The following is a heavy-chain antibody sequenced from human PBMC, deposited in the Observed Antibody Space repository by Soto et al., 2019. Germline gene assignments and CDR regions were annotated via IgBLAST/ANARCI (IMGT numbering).Heavy chain of an antibody. Sequence: SETLSLTCAVYGGSFSDYYWKVDPPAPREGLEWIGEMNHSGSTNYNPSLKSRDPISLDTSKNQFSLMLSSVTAADTAVSYCVGYCSGGSCYTDAFDIWGQGTMVTVSS. CDR1: GGSFSDYY. V-gene: IGHV4-34*01. J-gene: IGHJ3*02. CDR3: VGYCSGGSCYTDAFDI. CDR2: MNHSGST. D-gene: IGHD2-15*01.